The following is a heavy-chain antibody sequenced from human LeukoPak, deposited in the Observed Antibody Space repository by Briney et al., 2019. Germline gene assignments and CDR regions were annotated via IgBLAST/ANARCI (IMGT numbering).Heavy chain of an antibody. D-gene: IGHD1/OR15-1a*01. Sequence: SETLSLTCAVYGGSFSDYYWSWIRQPPGKGLEWIGEINHSGSTNYNPSLKSRVTISVDTSKNQFFLKLNSVTAADTAVYYCARGVYNWNIDVFDFWGQGTMVTVSS. CDR2: INHSGST. CDR1: GGSFSDYY. J-gene: IGHJ3*01. V-gene: IGHV4-34*01. CDR3: ARGVYNWNIDVFDF.